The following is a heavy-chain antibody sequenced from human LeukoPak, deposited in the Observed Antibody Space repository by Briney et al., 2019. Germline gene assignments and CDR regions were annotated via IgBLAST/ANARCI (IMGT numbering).Heavy chain of an antibody. Sequence: GESLKSSCKGSGYSFTSYWIGWVRQMPGKGLEWMGIIYPGDSDTRYSPSFQGQVTISADKSISTAYLQWSSLKASDTAMYYCARLNRGYSSSWYWFDPWGQGTLVTVSS. CDR3: ARLNRGYSSSWYWFDP. V-gene: IGHV5-51*01. CDR1: GYSFTSYW. D-gene: IGHD6-13*01. J-gene: IGHJ5*02. CDR2: IYPGDSDT.